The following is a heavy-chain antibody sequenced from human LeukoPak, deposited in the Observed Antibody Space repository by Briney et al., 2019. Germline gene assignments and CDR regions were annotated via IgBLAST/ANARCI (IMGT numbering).Heavy chain of an antibody. Sequence: PSETLSLTCTVPGGSISGNYWSWIRQSPGKGLEWIGYIYYSGSTSYNPSLKSRVTISVDTPKNQFSLKVNSVNAADTAVYYCARDRSAFDPWGQGTLVTVSS. V-gene: IGHV4-59*01. CDR1: GGSISGNY. J-gene: IGHJ5*02. D-gene: IGHD1-26*01. CDR2: IYYSGST. CDR3: ARDRSAFDP.